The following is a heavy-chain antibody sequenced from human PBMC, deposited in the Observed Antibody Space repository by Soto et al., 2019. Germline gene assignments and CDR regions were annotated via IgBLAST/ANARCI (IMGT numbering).Heavy chain of an antibody. Sequence: GGSLRLSCAASGFTLRSYWMHWVRQAPGKGLEWVSYISSSSSTIYYADSVKGRFTISRDNAKNSLYLQMNSLRDEDTAVYYCARESRFLEWLSLNWFDPWGQGTLVTVSS. J-gene: IGHJ5*02. V-gene: IGHV3-48*02. D-gene: IGHD3-3*01. CDR1: GFTLRSYW. CDR2: ISSSSSTI. CDR3: ARESRFLEWLSLNWFDP.